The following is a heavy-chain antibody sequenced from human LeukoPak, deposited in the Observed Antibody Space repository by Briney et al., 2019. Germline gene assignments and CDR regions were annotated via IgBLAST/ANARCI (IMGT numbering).Heavy chain of an antibody. Sequence: SQTLSLACTVSGGSISSGGYYWSWIRQPPGKGLEWIGEINHSGSTNYNPSLKSRVTISVDTSKNQFSLKLSSVTAADTAVYYCARPRAPTRYCSGGSCPFDYWGQGTLVTVSS. D-gene: IGHD2-15*01. CDR2: INHSGST. CDR1: GGSISSGGYY. V-gene: IGHV4-30-2*01. CDR3: ARPRAPTRYCSGGSCPFDY. J-gene: IGHJ4*02.